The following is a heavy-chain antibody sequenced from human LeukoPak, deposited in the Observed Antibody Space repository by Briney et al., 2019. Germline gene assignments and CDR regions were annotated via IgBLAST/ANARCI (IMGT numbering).Heavy chain of an antibody. CDR3: SRENGAFSPFGY. J-gene: IGHJ4*02. Sequence: SGTLSLTCGVSGGSISNTNWWSWVRQPPGQGLEWIGEVSRTGLNHYNPSLESRVTVSLDKSKNQLSLNLTSVTAADTAVYYCSRENGAFSPFGYWGQGTLVTVLS. CDR1: GGSISNTNW. D-gene: IGHD2-8*01. CDR2: VSRTGLN. V-gene: IGHV4-4*02.